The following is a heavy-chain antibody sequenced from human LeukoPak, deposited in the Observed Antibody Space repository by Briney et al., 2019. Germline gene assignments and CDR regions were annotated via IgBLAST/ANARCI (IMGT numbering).Heavy chain of an antibody. CDR3: ARGRYSYGWYYYDSSGYQLFDY. CDR2: IYYSGST. CDR1: GGSISSSSYY. Sequence: PSETLSLTCTVSGGSISSSSYYWGWIRQPPGKGLEWIGLIYYSGSTYYNPSLKSRVTISVDTSKNQFSLKLSSVTAADTAVYYCARGRYSYGWYYYDSSGYQLFDYWGQGTLVTVSS. J-gene: IGHJ4*02. D-gene: IGHD3-22*01. V-gene: IGHV4-39*01.